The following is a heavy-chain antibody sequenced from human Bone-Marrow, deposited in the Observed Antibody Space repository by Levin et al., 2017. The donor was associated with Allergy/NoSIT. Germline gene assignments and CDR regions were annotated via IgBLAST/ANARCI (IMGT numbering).Heavy chain of an antibody. D-gene: IGHD2-2*01. V-gene: IGHV3-74*01. CDR1: GFTFSSYW. CDR3: ARVGDIVLVPAVPWFDP. J-gene: IGHJ5*02. Sequence: GESLKISCAASGFTFSSYWMHWVRQAPGKGLVWVSRINSDGSSTSYADSVKGRFTISRDNAKNTLYLQMNSLRAEDTAVYYCARVGDIVLVPAVPWFDPWGQGTLVTVSS. CDR2: INSDGSST.